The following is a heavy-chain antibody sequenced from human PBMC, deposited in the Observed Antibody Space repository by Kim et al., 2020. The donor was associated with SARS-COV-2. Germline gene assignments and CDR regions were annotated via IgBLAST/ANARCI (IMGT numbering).Heavy chain of an antibody. V-gene: IGHV3-23*01. Sequence: GGSLRLSCAASGFTFSSYAMSWVRQAPGKGLEWVSLISSSGRSTYYTASVKGLFTVSRDNYKNTLYLQMNSLIAEDTAVHYWATRGERGTGDFDSWGQGTMVTVSS. D-gene: IGHD2-8*02. CDR2: ISSSGRST. CDR3: ATRGERGTGDFDS. J-gene: IGHJ3*02. CDR1: GFTFSSYA.